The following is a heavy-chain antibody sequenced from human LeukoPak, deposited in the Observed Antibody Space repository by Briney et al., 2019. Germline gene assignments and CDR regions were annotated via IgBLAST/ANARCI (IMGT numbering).Heavy chain of an antibody. CDR1: GFTFSSYE. CDR2: ISGSGGST. J-gene: IGHJ3*02. D-gene: IGHD6-13*01. CDR3: AKLRWATAGGAFDI. V-gene: IGHV3-23*01. Sequence: AGGSLRLSCAASGFTFSSYEMNWVRQAPGKGLEWVSTISGSGGSTYYADSVKGRFTISRDNSKNTLYLQMNSLRAEDTAVYYCAKLRWATAGGAFDIWGQGTMVTVSS.